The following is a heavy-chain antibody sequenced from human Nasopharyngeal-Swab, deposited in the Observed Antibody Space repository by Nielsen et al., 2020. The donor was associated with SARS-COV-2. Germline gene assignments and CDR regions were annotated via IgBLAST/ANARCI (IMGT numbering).Heavy chain of an antibody. J-gene: IGHJ4*02. CDR2: ISSSGSTI. Sequence: GGSLRLSCAASGFTFSNFAMAWVRQAPGKGLEWVSYISSSGSTIYYADSVKGRFTISRDNAKNSLYLQMNSLRAEDTAVYYCARLNPHYGDYAFDYWGQGTLVTVSS. CDR3: ARLNPHYGDYAFDY. CDR1: GFTFSNFA. V-gene: IGHV3-48*04. D-gene: IGHD4-17*01.